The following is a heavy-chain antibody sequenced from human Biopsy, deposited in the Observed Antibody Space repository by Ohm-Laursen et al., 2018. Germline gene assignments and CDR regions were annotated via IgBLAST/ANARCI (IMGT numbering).Heavy chain of an antibody. V-gene: IGHV3-53*01. CDR1: GFTVSDNH. CDR3: ARGPGKLWNGYYT. Sequence: SLRLSCSASGFTVSDNHISWIRQAPGKGLQWVSLIYSDGNTYYADSVKGRFTISRDIPRNTLYLQMNSLRAEDTAVYYCARGPGKLWNGYYTWGQGSLVSVSS. D-gene: IGHD3-3*01. CDR2: IYSDGNT. J-gene: IGHJ5*02.